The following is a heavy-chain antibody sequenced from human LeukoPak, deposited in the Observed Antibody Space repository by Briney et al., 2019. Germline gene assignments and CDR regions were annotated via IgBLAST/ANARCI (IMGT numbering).Heavy chain of an antibody. CDR3: ARDTPLSGLDM. J-gene: IGHJ3*02. V-gene: IGHV3-30*19. CDR2: IQFDGSNR. Sequence: GGSLRLSCTTSGFIFTKYGMHWLRQAPGKGLEWVALIQFDGSNRYYADSVKGRFTISRDISKNTLYLQMNRLRVEDTAVYYCARDTPLSGLDMWGQGTMVTVSS. CDR1: GFIFTKYG. D-gene: IGHD1-26*01.